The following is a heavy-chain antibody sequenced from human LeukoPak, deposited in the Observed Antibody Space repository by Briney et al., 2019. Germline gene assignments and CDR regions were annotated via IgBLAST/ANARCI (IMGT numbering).Heavy chain of an antibody. V-gene: IGHV4-59*01. CDR1: GGSISSYY. CDR3: ARVAYDSSGYYYRLDY. J-gene: IGHJ4*02. Sequence: PSETLSLTCTVSGGSISSYYWSWIRQPPGKGLEWIGYIYYSGSTNYNPSLESRVTISVDTSKNQFSLKLSSVTAADTAVYYCARVAYDSSGYYYRLDYWGQGTLVTVSS. CDR2: IYYSGST. D-gene: IGHD3-22*01.